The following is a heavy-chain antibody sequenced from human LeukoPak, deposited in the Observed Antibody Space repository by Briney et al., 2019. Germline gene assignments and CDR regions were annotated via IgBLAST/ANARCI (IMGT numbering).Heavy chain of an antibody. J-gene: IGHJ3*02. Sequence: PGGSLRLSCAASGFTFSSYAMSWVRQAPGKGLEWVLGISGSGGSTSYADPVKGRFTISRDNSKNTLYLQMNSLRAEDTAVYYCAKGCSSSWLHDAFDIWGQGTMVTVSS. V-gene: IGHV3-23*01. CDR2: ISGSGGST. D-gene: IGHD6-13*01. CDR3: AKGCSSSWLHDAFDI. CDR1: GFTFSSYA.